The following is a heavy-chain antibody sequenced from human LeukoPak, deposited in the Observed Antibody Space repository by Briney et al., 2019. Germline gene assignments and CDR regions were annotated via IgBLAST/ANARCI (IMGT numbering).Heavy chain of an antibody. J-gene: IGHJ5*02. CDR3: ARYEWYYDSSGYYLNWFDP. Sequence: GASVKVSCKASGGAFSSYAISWVRQAPGQGLEWMGGIIPIFGTANYAQKFQGRVTITADESTSTAYMELSSLRSEDTAVYYCARYEWYYDSSGYYLNWFDPWGQGTLVTVSS. CDR1: GGAFSSYA. CDR2: IIPIFGTA. D-gene: IGHD3-22*01. V-gene: IGHV1-69*13.